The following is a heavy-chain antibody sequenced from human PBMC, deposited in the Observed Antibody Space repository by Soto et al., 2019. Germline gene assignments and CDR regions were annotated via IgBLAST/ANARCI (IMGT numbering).Heavy chain of an antibody. CDR3: ARALYHLLSNNYYYYGMDV. CDR1: GYTFTSYD. D-gene: IGHD2-2*01. Sequence: ASVKVSCKASGYTFTSYDINWVRQATGQGLEWMGWMNPNSGNTGYAQKFQGRVTMTRNTSISTAYMELSSLRSEDTAVYYCARALYHLLSNNYYYYGMDVWGQGTTAPVSS. J-gene: IGHJ6*02. CDR2: MNPNSGNT. V-gene: IGHV1-8*01.